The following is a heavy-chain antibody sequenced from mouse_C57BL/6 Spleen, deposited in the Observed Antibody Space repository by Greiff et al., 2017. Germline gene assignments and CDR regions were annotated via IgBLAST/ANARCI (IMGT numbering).Heavy chain of an antibody. CDR3: ARSPCIDWYNYGSSSTGDYAMDY. J-gene: IGHJ4*01. V-gene: IGHV1-7*01. CDR1: GYTFTSYW. D-gene: IGHD1-1*01. CDR2: INPSSGYT. Sequence: VQLQQSGAELANPGASVKLSCKASGYTFTSYWMHWVKQRPGQGLEWIGYINPSSGYTKYNQKFKDKATLTADKSSSPAYMQLSSLTYEDSAVYYCARSPCIDWYNYGSSSTGDYAMDYWGQGTSVTVSS.